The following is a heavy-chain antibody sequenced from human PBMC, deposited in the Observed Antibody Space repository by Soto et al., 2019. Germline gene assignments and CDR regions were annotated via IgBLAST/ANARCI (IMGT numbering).Heavy chain of an antibody. V-gene: IGHV1-18*01. J-gene: IGHJ5*02. D-gene: IGHD3-10*01. Sequence: GASVKVSCKASGYTFTSYGISWVRQAPGQGLEWMGWISAYNGNTNYAQKLQGRVTMTTDTSTSTAYMELRSLRSDDTAVYYCARGVLYYDGSGKYNLFDPWGQGTLVTVSS. CDR1: GYTFTSYG. CDR3: ARGVLYYDGSGKYNLFDP. CDR2: ISAYNGNT.